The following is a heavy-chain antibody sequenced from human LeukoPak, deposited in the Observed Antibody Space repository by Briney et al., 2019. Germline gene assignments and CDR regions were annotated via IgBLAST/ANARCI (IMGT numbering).Heavy chain of an antibody. J-gene: IGHJ4*02. CDR3: ARDIGAAADCNLDY. Sequence: GGSLRLSCAASGFTFSSYWMNWVRQAPGKGLEWVANINQHGSEKYSVDSVKGRFTISRDNAKNSLFLQMNSLRAEDTAVYYCARDIGAAADCNLDYWGQGTLVTVSS. CDR1: GFTFSSYW. V-gene: IGHV3-7*01. CDR2: INQHGSEK. D-gene: IGHD6-13*01.